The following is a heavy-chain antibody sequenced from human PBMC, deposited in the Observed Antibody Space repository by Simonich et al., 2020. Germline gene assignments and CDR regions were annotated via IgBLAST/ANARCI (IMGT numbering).Heavy chain of an antibody. D-gene: IGHD7-27*01. CDR2: IRSKAYGGTT. CDR1: GFTFGACA. V-gene: IGHV3-49*04. CDR3: TRHLGIGAFDI. J-gene: IGHJ3*02. Sequence: EVQLVESGGGLVQPGRSLRLSCTASGFTFGACAMSWVRLAPGKGLEGVGLIRSKAYGGTTEYAASVKGRFTISRDDSKSIAYLQMNSLKTEDTAVYYCTRHLGIGAFDIWDQGTMVTVSS.